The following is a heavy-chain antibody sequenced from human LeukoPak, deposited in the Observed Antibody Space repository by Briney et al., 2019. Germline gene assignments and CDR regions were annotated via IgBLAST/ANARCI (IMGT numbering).Heavy chain of an antibody. V-gene: IGHV1-2*06. J-gene: IGHJ4*02. Sequence: ASVKVSCTASGYTFTGYNMHWVRQAPGQGLEWMGRINPNSGGTNYAQRFQGRVTMTRDTSINTAYMELSSLKSDDTAVYYCAKIGSSHDFDYWGQGTLITVSS. CDR3: AKIGSSHDFDY. D-gene: IGHD1-26*01. CDR1: GYTFTGYN. CDR2: INPNSGGT.